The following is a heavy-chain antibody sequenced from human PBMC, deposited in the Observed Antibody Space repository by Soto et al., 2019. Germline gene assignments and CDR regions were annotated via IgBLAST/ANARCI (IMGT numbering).Heavy chain of an antibody. V-gene: IGHV4-34*01. D-gene: IGHD3-3*01. CDR3: ARNNPRITIFGVVIRGGYYYYGMDV. Sequence: PSETLSLTCAVYGGSFSGYYWSWIRQPPGKGLEWIGEINHSGSTNYTPSLKSRVTISVDTSKSQFSLKLSSVTAADTAVYYCARNNPRITIFGVVIRGGYYYYGMDVWGQGTTVTVSS. J-gene: IGHJ6*02. CDR1: GGSFSGYY. CDR2: INHSGST.